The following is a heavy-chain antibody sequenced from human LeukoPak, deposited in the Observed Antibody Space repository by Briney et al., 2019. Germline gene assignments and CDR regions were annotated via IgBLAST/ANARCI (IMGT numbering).Heavy chain of an antibody. CDR2: IYYSGST. CDR1: GGSISSSSYY. D-gene: IGHD2-2*01. CDR3: ARQLGYCSSTSCYADKVDY. Sequence: TSETLSLTCTVSGGSISSSSYYWGWIRQPPGKGLEWIGSIYYSGSTYYNPSLKSRVTISVDTSKNQFSLKLSSVTAADTAVYYCARQLGYCSSTSCYADKVDYWGQGTLVTVSS. J-gene: IGHJ4*02. V-gene: IGHV4-39*01.